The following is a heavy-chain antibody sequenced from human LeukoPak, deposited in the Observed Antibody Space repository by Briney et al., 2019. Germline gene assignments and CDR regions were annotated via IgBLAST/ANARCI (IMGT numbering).Heavy chain of an antibody. Sequence: PGGSLRLSCADSGFTFTNAWMSWVRQAPGEGLEWVSGISDNGGGTYYADSVKGRFTISRDNSKNMLYLQMNSLRAEDTAVYYCAKESGALGAPLYDYWGQGILVTGSS. CDR1: GFTFTNAW. J-gene: IGHJ4*02. D-gene: IGHD4/OR15-4a*01. V-gene: IGHV3-23*01. CDR2: ISDNGGGT. CDR3: AKESGALGAPLYDY.